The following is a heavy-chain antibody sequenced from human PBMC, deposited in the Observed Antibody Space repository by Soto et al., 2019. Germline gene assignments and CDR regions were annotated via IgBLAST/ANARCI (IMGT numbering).Heavy chain of an antibody. Sequence: QVQLVESGGGVVQPGGSLRLSCAASGFTFNNYAVHWVRQAPGKGLEWVAIISYDGSNKYYADSVKGRFTISRDNSKNTLYLQMNSLRAEDTAVYSCASQLLTIGSFDYWGQGTLVTVSS. CDR3: ASQLLTIGSFDY. CDR2: ISYDGSNK. D-gene: IGHD2-2*01. CDR1: GFTFNNYA. V-gene: IGHV3-30-3*01. J-gene: IGHJ4*02.